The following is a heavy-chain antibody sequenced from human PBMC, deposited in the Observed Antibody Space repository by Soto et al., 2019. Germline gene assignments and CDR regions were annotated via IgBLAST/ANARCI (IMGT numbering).Heavy chain of an antibody. CDR2: IYYSGST. CDR1: GGSISSGGYY. J-gene: IGHJ4*02. Sequence: PSETLSLTCTVSGGSISSGGYYWSWIRQHPGKGLEWIGYIYYSGSTYYNPSLKSRVTISVDTSKNQFSLKLSSVTAADTAVYYCARTVEYSSSSAFDYWGQGTLVTVSS. D-gene: IGHD6-6*01. CDR3: ARTVEYSSSSAFDY. V-gene: IGHV4-31*03.